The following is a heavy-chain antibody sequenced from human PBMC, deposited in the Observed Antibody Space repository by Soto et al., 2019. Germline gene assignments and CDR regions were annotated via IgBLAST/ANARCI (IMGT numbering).Heavy chain of an antibody. J-gene: IGHJ6*02. D-gene: IGHD2-2*03. CDR2: IYYSGST. CDR3: VRLAIVVVPAAITESYYYYGMDV. CDR1: GGSISSSSYY. V-gene: IGHV4-39*01. Sequence: PSETLSLTCTVSGGSISSSSYYWGWIRQPPGKGLEWIGSIYYSGSTYYNPSLKSRVTISVDTSKNQFSLKLSSVTAADTAVYYCVRLAIVVVPAAITESYYYYGMDVWGQGTTVTVSS.